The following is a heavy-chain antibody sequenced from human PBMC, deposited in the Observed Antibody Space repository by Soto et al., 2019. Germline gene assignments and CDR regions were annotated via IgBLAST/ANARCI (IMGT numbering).Heavy chain of an antibody. CDR2: IYWDDDK. D-gene: IGHD6-13*01. CDR1: GFSLSASGVG. J-gene: IGHJ6*02. CDR3: AHSEIAAAGPFMYYGMDV. Sequence: QITLKESGPTLVKPTQTLTLTCTFSGFSLSASGVGVGWIRQPPGKALEWLALIYWDDDKRYSPSLKSRLTITKDTSNHQVVLTMTNMDPVDTATYYCAHSEIAAAGPFMYYGMDVWGQGTTVTVSS. V-gene: IGHV2-5*02.